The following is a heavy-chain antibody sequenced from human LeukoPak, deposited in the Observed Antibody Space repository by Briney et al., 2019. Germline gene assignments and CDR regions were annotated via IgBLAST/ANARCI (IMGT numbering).Heavy chain of an antibody. V-gene: IGHV3-23*01. J-gene: IGHJ4*02. Sequence: GGSLRLSCTASGFTFNGYDMNWVRQAPGKGLEWVSGISGSGVSTYYADSVKGRFTISRDNSKNTLYLQMNSLRAEDTAVYYCARDIGSCYRDWGQGTLVTVSS. D-gene: IGHD2-15*01. CDR3: ARDIGSCYRD. CDR1: GFTFNGYD. CDR2: ISGSGVST.